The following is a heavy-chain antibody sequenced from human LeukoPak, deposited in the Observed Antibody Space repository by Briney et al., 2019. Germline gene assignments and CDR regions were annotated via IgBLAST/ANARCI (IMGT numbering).Heavy chain of an antibody. CDR1: GGSISSSSYY. V-gene: IGHV4-39*01. D-gene: IGHD6-13*01. CDR2: IYYSGST. CDR3: ARRIRSSGRGVASLKQQLVRGGAASFDY. J-gene: IGHJ4*02. Sequence: PSETLSLTCTVSGGSISSSSYYWGWIRQPPGKGLEWIGSIYYSGSTYYNPSLKSRVTISVDTSKNQFSLKLSSVTAADTAVYYCARRIRSSGRGVASLKQQLVRGGAASFDYWGQGTLVTVSS.